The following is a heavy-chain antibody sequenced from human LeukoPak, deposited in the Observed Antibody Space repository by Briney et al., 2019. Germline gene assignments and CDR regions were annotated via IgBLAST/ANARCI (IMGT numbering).Heavy chain of an antibody. Sequence: GESLQISCKGSGYSFTSYWISWVRQMPGKGLEWMGRIDPSDSYTNYSPSFQGHVTISADKSISTAYLQWSSLKASDTAMYYCASLAVTTGESKTTFDYWGQGTLATVSS. V-gene: IGHV5-10-1*01. CDR1: GYSFTSYW. CDR3: ASLAVTTGESKTTFDY. CDR2: IDPSDSYT. D-gene: IGHD4-17*01. J-gene: IGHJ4*02.